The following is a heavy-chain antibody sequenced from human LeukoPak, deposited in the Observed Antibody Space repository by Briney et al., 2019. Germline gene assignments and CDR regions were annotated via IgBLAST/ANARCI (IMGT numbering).Heavy chain of an antibody. CDR2: IRYYGSNK. Sequence: GGSLRLSCAASGFTFSSYGMHWLRQAPGKGLEWVAFIRYYGSNKYYADSAKARFTISRDNSKNTLYLQMNSLRAEDTAVYYCAKVPYYYYYYMDVWGKGTTVTVSS. J-gene: IGHJ6*03. V-gene: IGHV3-30*02. CDR3: AKVPYYYYYYMDV. CDR1: GFTFSSYG.